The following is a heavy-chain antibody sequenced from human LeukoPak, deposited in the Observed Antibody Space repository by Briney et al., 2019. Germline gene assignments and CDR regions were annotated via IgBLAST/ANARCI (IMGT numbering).Heavy chain of an antibody. CDR1: GFTFSDSA. CDR2: VKSKANSYAT. D-gene: IGHD2-2*01. J-gene: IGHJ4*02. V-gene: IGHV3-73*01. Sequence: GGSLRLSCAASGFTFSDSAMHWVRQASGKGLEWVGRVKSKANSYATAYAASVKGRFTISRDNAKNSLYLQMNSLRAEDTAVYYCARGIRDCSSTSCYGSIGYWGQGTLVTASS. CDR3: ARGIRDCSSTSCYGSIGY.